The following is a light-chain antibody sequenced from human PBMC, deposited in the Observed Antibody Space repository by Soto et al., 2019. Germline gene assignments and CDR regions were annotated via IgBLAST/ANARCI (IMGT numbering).Light chain of an antibody. J-gene: IGKJ2*01. Sequence: DIVMTQSPDSLAVSLGERATINSKSSQSVLYSSNNKNYLAWYQQKPGQPPKLLIYWASTRESGVPDRFSGSGSGTDFTLTISSLQAEDVALYYCQQYYSTPYTFGQGTKLEIK. CDR3: QQYYSTPYT. CDR2: WAS. V-gene: IGKV4-1*01. CDR1: QSVLYSSNNKNY.